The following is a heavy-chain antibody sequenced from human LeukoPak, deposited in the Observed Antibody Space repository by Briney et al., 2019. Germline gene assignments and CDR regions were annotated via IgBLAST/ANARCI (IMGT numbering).Heavy chain of an antibody. J-gene: IGHJ4*02. D-gene: IGHD1-26*01. Sequence: GGSLRLSCAASGFTFSTNAMRWVRQAPGKGLEWVSAISGSGCTIYYADSVKGRFTISRDNSKNTVYLQMNGLRAEDTAVYYCTKVGPGSYFDNWGQGTLVTVSS. CDR3: TKVGPGSYFDN. CDR2: ISGSGCTI. CDR1: GFTFSTNA. V-gene: IGHV3-23*01.